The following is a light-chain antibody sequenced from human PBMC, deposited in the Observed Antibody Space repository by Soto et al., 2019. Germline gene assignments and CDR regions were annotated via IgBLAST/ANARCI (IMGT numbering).Light chain of an antibody. Sequence: DIVMTQSPDSLAVSLGERATINCKSSQSVLYSSNNKNYLGWYQQKPGRPPNLLIYWASTRESGVPDRFSGSGSGTDFTLTISSLQAEDVAVYYCQQYYTTPYTFGQGTKLEIK. V-gene: IGKV4-1*01. CDR1: QSVLYSSNNKNY. CDR3: QQYYTTPYT. J-gene: IGKJ2*01. CDR2: WAS.